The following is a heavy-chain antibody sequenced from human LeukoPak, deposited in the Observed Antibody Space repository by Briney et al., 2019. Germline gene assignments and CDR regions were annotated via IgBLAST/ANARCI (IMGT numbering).Heavy chain of an antibody. CDR1: GGSISSSSYY. D-gene: IGHD3-3*01. J-gene: IGHJ4*02. V-gene: IGHV4-39*01. CDR2: IYYSGIS. Sequence: SETLSLTCTVSGGSISSSSYYWGWIRQPPGKGLERIGSIYYSGISYYNPSLKSRVTISVDTSKNQFSLKLSSVTAADTAVYYCARRPSVFGVVIKYYFDYWGQGTLVTVSS. CDR3: ARRPSVFGVVIKYYFDY.